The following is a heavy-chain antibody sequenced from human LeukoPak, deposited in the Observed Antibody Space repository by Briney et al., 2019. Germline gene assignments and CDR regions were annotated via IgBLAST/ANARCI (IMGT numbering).Heavy chain of an antibody. CDR2: FNPNSGGT. D-gene: IGHD3-22*01. V-gene: IGHV1-2*02. CDR1: GYTFTAYY. J-gene: IGHJ4*02. CDR3: AREYYFDNSGYYGVGDY. Sequence: ASVTVPCKASGYTFTAYYIHWVRQAPGQGLEWMGWFNPNSGGTNYAQEFQGRVTMTRDTSISTAYMELSRLRSDDTAVYYCAREYYFDNSGYYGVGDYWGQGTLVTVSS.